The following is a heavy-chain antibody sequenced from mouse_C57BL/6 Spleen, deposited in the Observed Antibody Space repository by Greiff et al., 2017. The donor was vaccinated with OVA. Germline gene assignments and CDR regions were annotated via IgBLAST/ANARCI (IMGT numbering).Heavy chain of an antibody. CDR1: GYSFTGYY. V-gene: IGHV1-42*01. D-gene: IGHD1-1*01. CDR2: INPSTGGT. Sequence: VQLKESGPELVKPGASVKISCKASGYSFTGYYMNWVKQSPEKSLEWIGEINPSTGGTTYNQKFKAKATLTVDKSSSTAYMQLKSLTSEDSAVYYCARGGGSLDYWGQGTTLTVSS. J-gene: IGHJ2*01. CDR3: ARGGGSLDY.